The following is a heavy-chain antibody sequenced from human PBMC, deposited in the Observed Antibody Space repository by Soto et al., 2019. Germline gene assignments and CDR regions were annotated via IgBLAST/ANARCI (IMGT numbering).Heavy chain of an antibody. CDR2: ITTNGHT. CDR1: GFTFSNCV. V-gene: IGHV3-23*01. CDR3: AKGLLNGRWYAAD. J-gene: IGHJ4*02. D-gene: IGHD6-13*01. Sequence: EVHLLESGGVLVQPGESLRLSCETSGFTFSNCVMTWLRQPPGKRLEWVSVITTNGHTDYADSVKGRFTISRDNSKNTVYLQINSLRAEDTAVFYCAKGLLNGRWYAADWGQGTLVTVSS.